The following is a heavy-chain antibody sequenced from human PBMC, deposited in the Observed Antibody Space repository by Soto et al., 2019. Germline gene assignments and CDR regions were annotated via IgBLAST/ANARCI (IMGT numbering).Heavy chain of an antibody. V-gene: IGHV3-23*01. J-gene: IGHJ4*02. D-gene: IGHD6-19*01. CDR1: GFTFSSYA. CDR3: AKDRGSPGIAVAPFDY. Sequence: GGSLRLSCAASGFTFSSYAMSWVRQAPGKGLEWVSAISGSGGSTYYADSVKGRFTISRDNSKNTLYLQMNSLRAEDTAVYYCAKDRGSPGIAVAPFDYWGQGTLVTVSS. CDR2: ISGSGGST.